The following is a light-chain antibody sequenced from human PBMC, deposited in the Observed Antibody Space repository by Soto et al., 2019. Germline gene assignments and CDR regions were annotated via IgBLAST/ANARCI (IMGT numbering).Light chain of an antibody. CDR2: EVN. CDR3: CSSGGSPTYV. V-gene: IGLV2-23*02. Sequence: QSVLTQPASVSGSPGQSITISCTGTSSNVGSYKLVSWYQQHPGKAPKLMIFEVNKRPSGVSNRFSGSKSRNTASLTLSGLKVADEADDHCCSSGGSPTYVFGTGT. J-gene: IGLJ1*01. CDR1: SSNVGSYKL.